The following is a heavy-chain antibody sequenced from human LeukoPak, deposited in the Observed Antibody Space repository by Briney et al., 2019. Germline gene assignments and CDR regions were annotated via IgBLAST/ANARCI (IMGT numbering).Heavy chain of an antibody. CDR2: ISNSGSTI. Sequence: PGGSLRLSCAASGFTFSDYYMTWIRQAPGKGLEWISYISNSGSTIYYADSVEGRFTISRDNAKNSLYLQMNSLRAEDTAVYYCARDFNGYFDLWGRGTLVTVSS. V-gene: IGHV3-11*01. CDR3: ARDFNGYFDL. CDR1: GFTFSDYY. J-gene: IGHJ2*01.